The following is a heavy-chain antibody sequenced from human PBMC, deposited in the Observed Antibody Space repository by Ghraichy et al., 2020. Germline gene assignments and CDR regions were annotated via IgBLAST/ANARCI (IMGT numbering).Heavy chain of an antibody. CDR1: GFTFSSNW. V-gene: IGHV3-7*04. J-gene: IGHJ6*02. CDR2: IKQDGSEK. Sequence: LSLTCAASGFTFSSNWMSWVRQAPGKGLEWVANIKQDGSEKYYVDSVKGRFTISRDNAKNSLYLQMNSLRAEDTAVYYCARVTYYDFWSGHYAGYQYGMEVWGQGTTGTVSS. D-gene: IGHD3-3*01. CDR3: ARVTYYDFWSGHYAGYQYGMEV.